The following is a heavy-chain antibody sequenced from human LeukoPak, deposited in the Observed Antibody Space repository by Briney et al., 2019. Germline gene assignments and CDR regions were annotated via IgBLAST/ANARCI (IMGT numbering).Heavy chain of an antibody. CDR1: GVTFSNSG. Sequence: GGSLRLSCSASGVTFSNSGMYCGRQAPGKGLECVSAISSNGGSTYYADSVKGRFTISRDNSKNTLYLQMSSLRAEDTAVYYCVKGRSGGSYGMWGQGTLLTVSS. CDR2: ISSNGGST. V-gene: IGHV3-64D*09. CDR3: VKGRSGGSYGM. D-gene: IGHD1-26*01. J-gene: IGHJ4*02.